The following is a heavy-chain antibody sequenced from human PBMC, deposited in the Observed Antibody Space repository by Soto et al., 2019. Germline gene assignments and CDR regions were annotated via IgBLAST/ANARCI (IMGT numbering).Heavy chain of an antibody. Sequence: QERVVESGGGEVQPGTSLRLSCVASDFSFRNYGMHWVRQAPGKGLEWVADISYDGRNKYYAESVKGRFTISRDNSKNTLYVQMNSLRTEDTAVYYCAKDWRWEQQIYGMNVWGQGTTVTVSS. J-gene: IGHJ6*02. CDR2: ISYDGRNK. V-gene: IGHV3-30*18. CDR3: AKDWRWEQQIYGMNV. D-gene: IGHD1-26*01. CDR1: DFSFRNYG.